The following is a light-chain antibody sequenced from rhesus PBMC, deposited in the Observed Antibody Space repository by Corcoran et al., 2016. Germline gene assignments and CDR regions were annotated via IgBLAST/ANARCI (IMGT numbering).Light chain of an antibody. V-gene: IGKV1-28*03. Sequence: DIQMTQSPSSLSASVGDTVTITCRARQGISSYLNWFQQKPGKAPKLLIYDASSLESGVPSRFSGSGSGTDFTLPISSLQPEDFAAYYCLQHNSYPFTFGPGTKLDIK. J-gene: IGKJ3*01. CDR2: DAS. CDR1: QGISSY. CDR3: LQHNSYPFT.